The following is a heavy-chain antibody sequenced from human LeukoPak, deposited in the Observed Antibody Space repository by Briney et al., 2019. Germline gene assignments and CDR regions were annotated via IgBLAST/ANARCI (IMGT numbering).Heavy chain of an antibody. V-gene: IGHV4-59*01. J-gene: IGHJ5*02. D-gene: IGHD6-13*01. CDR1: GGSISSYY. CDR3: AREGIVVVGTDWFDP. Sequence: SETLSLTCTVSGGSISSYYWSWIRQPPGKGLEWIGYIYYSGSTNYNPSLKSRVTISVDTSKNQFSLKLGSVTAADTAVYYCAREGIVVVGTDWFDPWGQGTLVTVSS. CDR2: IYYSGST.